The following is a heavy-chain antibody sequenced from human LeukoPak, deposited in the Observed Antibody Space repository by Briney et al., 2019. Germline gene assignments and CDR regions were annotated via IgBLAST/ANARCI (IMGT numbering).Heavy chain of an antibody. V-gene: IGHV1-8*01. Sequence: ASVKVSCKASGYSFANSDINWVRQATGQGLEWVGFIKPEYTGYARRFQGRVTMTMNTSMRTAYMELSSLSSEDTAVYYCAWYIPGAGFDIWGQGTMVTVSS. CDR2: IKPEYT. CDR1: GYSFANSD. J-gene: IGHJ3*02. CDR3: AWYIPGAGFDI. D-gene: IGHD1-1*01.